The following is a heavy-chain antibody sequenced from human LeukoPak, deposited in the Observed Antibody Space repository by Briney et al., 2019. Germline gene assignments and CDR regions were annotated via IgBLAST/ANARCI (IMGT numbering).Heavy chain of an antibody. CDR2: ISYDGGNK. J-gene: IGHJ4*02. D-gene: IGHD6-13*01. Sequence: GRSLRLSCAASGFTFSSYGMHWVRQAPGKGLEWVAVISYDGGNKYYADSVKGRFTISRDNSKNTVYLQMNSLRAEDTALYYCASGGLSSSWYLHYWGQGTLVTVSS. V-gene: IGHV3-30*03. CDR1: GFTFSSYG. CDR3: ASGGLSSSWYLHY.